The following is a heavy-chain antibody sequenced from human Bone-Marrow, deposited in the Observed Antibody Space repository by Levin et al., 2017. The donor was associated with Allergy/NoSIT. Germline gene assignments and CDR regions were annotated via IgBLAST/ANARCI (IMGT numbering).Heavy chain of an antibody. J-gene: IGHJ3*02. CDR1: GYSFTSYW. CDR2: IYPDDSDT. V-gene: IGHV5-51*01. CDR3: SSGSGLVWARAFDS. D-gene: IGHD3/OR15-3a*01. Sequence: GASVKVSCKASGYSFTSYWIGWVRQLPGKGLEWMGIIYPDDSDTKYRPAFQGQVTIPADKSITTAYLQWNSLRTSDSAMYFCSSGSGLVWARAFDSWGLGAKVAVSS.